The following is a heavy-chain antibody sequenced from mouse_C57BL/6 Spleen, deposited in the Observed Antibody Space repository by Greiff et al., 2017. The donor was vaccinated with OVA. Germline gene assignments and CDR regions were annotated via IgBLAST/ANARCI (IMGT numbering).Heavy chain of an antibody. CDR3: ARDYYGSSNWYFDD. V-gene: IGHV1-64*01. CDR1: GYTFTSYW. CDR2: IHPNSGST. Sequence: QVQLKQPGAELVKPGASVKLSCKASGYTFTSYWMHWVKQRPGQGLEWIGMIHPNSGSTSYNEKFKSKATLTVDKSSSTAYMQLSSLTSEDSAVDDCARDYYGSSNWYFDDWGTGTTVTVSS. D-gene: IGHD1-1*01. J-gene: IGHJ1*03.